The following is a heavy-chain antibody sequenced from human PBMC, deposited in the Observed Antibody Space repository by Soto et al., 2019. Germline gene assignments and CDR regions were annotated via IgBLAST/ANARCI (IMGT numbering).Heavy chain of an antibody. CDR1: GFTFSVSW. CDR2: IKQDGREK. D-gene: IGHD2-15*01. CDR3: ARDAYSTKATFDV. Sequence: EVQLVESGGGLVQPGGSLRLSCAASGFTFSVSWMSWVRQAPGKGLEWVANIKQDGREKYYVDSVKGRFTISRDNAKNSLYLQMNSLRAEDTAVYYCARDAYSTKATFDVWGQGTLVTVSS. J-gene: IGHJ4*02. V-gene: IGHV3-7*05.